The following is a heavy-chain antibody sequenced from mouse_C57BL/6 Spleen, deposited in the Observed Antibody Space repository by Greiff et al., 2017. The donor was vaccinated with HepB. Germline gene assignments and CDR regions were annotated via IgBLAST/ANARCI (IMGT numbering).Heavy chain of an antibody. V-gene: IGHV1-80*01. CDR2: IYPGDGDT. J-gene: IGHJ2*01. D-gene: IGHD1-1*01. CDR3: ARRLRDYFDY. CDR1: GYAFSSYW. Sequence: VHLVESGAELVKPGASVKISCKASGYAFSSYWMNWVKQRPGKGLEWIGQIYPGDGDTNYNGKFKGKATLTADKSSSTAYMQLSSLTSEDSAVYFCARRLRDYFDYWGQGTTLTVSS.